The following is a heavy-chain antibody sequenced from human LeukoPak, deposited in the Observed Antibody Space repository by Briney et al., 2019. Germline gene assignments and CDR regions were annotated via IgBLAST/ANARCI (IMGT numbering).Heavy chain of an antibody. CDR2: INPSSGGT. CDR3: ARPSQDYYGSGSHGYYYYYYMDV. Sequence: EASAKVSCKASGYTFTGYYMHWVRQAPGQGLEWMGWINPSSGGTNYAQKFQGRVTMTRDTSISTAYMELSRLRSDDTAVYYCARPSQDYYGSGSHGYYYYYYMDVWGKGTTVTVSS. D-gene: IGHD3-10*01. CDR1: GYTFTGYY. J-gene: IGHJ6*03. V-gene: IGHV1-2*02.